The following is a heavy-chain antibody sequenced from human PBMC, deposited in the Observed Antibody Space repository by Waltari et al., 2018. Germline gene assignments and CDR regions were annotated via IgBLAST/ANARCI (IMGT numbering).Heavy chain of an antibody. Sequence: QVQLVESGGGVVQPGRSLRLSCAASGFPFSCYGLHWVRQAPGKGLEWVAVIWYDGNNKYYADSVKGRFTISRDNSKNTLYLQMNSLRAEDTAVYYCARETSHYYYFDYWGQGTLVTVSS. CDR1: GFPFSCYG. CDR3: ARETSHYYYFDY. V-gene: IGHV3-33*01. CDR2: IWYDGNNK. D-gene: IGHD2-21*01. J-gene: IGHJ4*02.